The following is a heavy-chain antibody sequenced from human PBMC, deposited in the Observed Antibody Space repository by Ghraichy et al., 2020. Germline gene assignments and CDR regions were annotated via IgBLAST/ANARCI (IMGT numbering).Heavy chain of an antibody. V-gene: IGHV1-2*02. CDR2: INTESGGT. D-gene: IGHD3-9*01. J-gene: IGHJ4*02. CDR3: ARVQQGYDILTGYFQPYYFDF. Sequence: ASVKVSCKASGYIFTGYYIHWVRQAPGQGLEWMGWINTESGGTKYAQKFQGRVTMTRDTSISTVYMELSGLRSDDTAIYYCARVQQGYDILTGYFQPYYFDFWGQGTLVTVSS. CDR1: GYIFTGYY.